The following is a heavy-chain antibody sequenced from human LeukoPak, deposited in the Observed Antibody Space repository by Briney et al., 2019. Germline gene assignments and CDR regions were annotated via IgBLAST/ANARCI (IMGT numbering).Heavy chain of an antibody. CDR2: ISAYNGNT. CDR3: ARGKDCSSTSCYPFSGDYYGMDV. Sequence: GASVKVSCKASGYTFTSYGISWVRQAPGQGLEWMGWISAYNGNTNYAQKLQGRVTMTTDTSTSTAYMELRSLRSDDTAVYYCARGKDCSSTSCYPFSGDYYGMDVWGQGTTVTVSS. V-gene: IGHV1-18*01. CDR1: GYTFTSYG. J-gene: IGHJ6*02. D-gene: IGHD2-2*01.